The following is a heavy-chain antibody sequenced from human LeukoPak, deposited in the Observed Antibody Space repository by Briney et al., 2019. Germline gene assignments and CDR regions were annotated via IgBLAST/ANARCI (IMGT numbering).Heavy chain of an antibody. CDR2: ISGSGGST. D-gene: IGHD2-2*01. CDR3: AKDPVRKGYCSSTSCFDNWFDP. J-gene: IGHJ5*02. Sequence: GGSRRLSCAASGFTFSSYAMSWVRQAPGKGLEWVSAISGSGGSTYYADSVKGRFTISRDNSKNTLYLQMNSLRAEDTAVYYCAKDPVRKGYCSSTSCFDNWFDPWGQGTLVTVSS. V-gene: IGHV3-23*01. CDR1: GFTFSSYA.